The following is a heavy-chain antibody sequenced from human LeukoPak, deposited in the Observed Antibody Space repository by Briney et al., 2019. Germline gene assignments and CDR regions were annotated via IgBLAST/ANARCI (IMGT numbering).Heavy chain of an antibody. CDR3: ARVSLWFGGLRGAPKNYFDY. CDR2: INTNTGNP. Sequence: ASVKVSCKASGYTFTSYAMNWVRQAPGQGLEWMGWINTNTGNPTYAQGFTGRFIFSLGTSVSTAYLQISSLKAEDTAVYYCARVSLWFGGLRGAPKNYFDYWGQGTLVTVSS. J-gene: IGHJ4*02. CDR1: GYTFTSYA. D-gene: IGHD3-10*01. V-gene: IGHV7-4-1*02.